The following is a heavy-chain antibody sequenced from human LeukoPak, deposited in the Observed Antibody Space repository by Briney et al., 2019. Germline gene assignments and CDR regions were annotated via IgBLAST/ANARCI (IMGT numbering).Heavy chain of an antibody. J-gene: IGHJ4*02. CDR1: GFTFSSYG. V-gene: IGHV3-30*18. CDR3: AKEPPVSRVGYSYGPPDY. D-gene: IGHD5-18*01. Sequence: PGGSLRLSCAASGFTFSSYGMHWVRQAPGKGLEWVAVISYDGSNKYYADSVKGRFTISRDNSKNTLYLQMNSLRAEDTAVYYCAKEPPVSRVGYSYGPPDYWGQGTLVTVSS. CDR2: ISYDGSNK.